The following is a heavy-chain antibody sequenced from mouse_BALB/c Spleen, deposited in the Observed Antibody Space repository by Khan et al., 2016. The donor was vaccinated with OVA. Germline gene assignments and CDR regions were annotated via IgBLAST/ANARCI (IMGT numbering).Heavy chain of an antibody. CDR2: IWAGGST. J-gene: IGHJ2*01. Sequence: QVQLKHSGPGLVAPSQSLSITCTVYGYSLTRYGVHWVRQPPGKGLEWLGLIWAGGSTNYNWALMSRLSIRLDNSKSLVFLIMNSLQTDDTALYYCARSKYLARYWGQGTTLTVSS. CDR1: GYSLTRYG. CDR3: ARSKYLARY. D-gene: IGHD3-3*01. V-gene: IGHV2-9*02.